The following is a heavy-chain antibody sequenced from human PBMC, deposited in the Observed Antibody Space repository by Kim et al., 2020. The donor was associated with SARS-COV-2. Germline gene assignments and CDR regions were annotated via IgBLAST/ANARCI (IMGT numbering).Heavy chain of an antibody. CDR3: AKDGGWSLWIAVAGFDY. J-gene: IGHJ4*02. CDR1: GFTFSSYA. CDR2: ISGSGGST. D-gene: IGHD6-19*01. Sequence: GGSLRLSCAASGFTFSSYAMSWVRQAPGKGLEWVSAISGSGGSTYYADSVKGRFTISRDNSKNTLYLQMNSLRAEDTAVYYCAKDGGWSLWIAVAGFDYWGQGTLVTVSS. V-gene: IGHV3-23*01.